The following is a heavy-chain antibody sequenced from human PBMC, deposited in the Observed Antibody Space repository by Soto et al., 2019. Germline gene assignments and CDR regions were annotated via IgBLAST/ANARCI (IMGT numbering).Heavy chain of an antibody. Sequence: PSETLSLTCTVSGGSVSSGSYHWIWIWHPPGKGLEWIGYIFFTGSTNYNPSLKSRVTISVDTSKNQFSLKLRSVTAADTAVYYCARDGHGMDVWGQGTTVTVSS. CDR1: GGSVSSGSYH. CDR2: IFFTGST. CDR3: ARDGHGMDV. V-gene: IGHV4-61*01. J-gene: IGHJ6*02.